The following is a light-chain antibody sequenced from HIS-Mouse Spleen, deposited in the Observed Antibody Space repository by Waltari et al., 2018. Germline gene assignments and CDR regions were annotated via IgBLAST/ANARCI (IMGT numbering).Light chain of an antibody. CDR3: VLYMGSGIWV. V-gene: IGLV8-61*01. J-gene: IGLJ3*02. Sequence: QTVVTQEPSFSVSPGGTVTLTCGLSSGSVPPSCYPRWYQPTPGQAPRTPIYSTNTRSSGVPDRFSGSILGNKAALTITGAQADDESDYYCVLYMGSGIWVFGGGTKLTVL. CDR1: SGSVPPSCY. CDR2: STN.